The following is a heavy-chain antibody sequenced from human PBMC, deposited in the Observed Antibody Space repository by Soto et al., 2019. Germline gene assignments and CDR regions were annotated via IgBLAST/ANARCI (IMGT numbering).Heavy chain of an antibody. CDR2: FDPEDGET. CDR3: ASNPALYYYGSGSPR. D-gene: IGHD3-10*01. J-gene: IGHJ4*02. CDR1: GYTLAELS. V-gene: IGHV1-24*01. Sequence: GASVKVSCKVSGYTLAELSMHWVRQAPGKGLEWMGGFDPEDGETIYAQKFQGRVTMTEDTSTDTAYMELSSLRSEDTAVYYCASNPALYYYGSGSPRWGQGTLVTVSS.